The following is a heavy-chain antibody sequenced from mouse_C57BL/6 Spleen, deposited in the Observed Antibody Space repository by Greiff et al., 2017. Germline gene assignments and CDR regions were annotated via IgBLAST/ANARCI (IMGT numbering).Heavy chain of an antibody. CDR1: GYTFTSYW. J-gene: IGHJ1*03. CDR2: IDPSDSYT. D-gene: IGHD1-1*01. V-gene: IGHV1-59*01. Sequence: VQLQQPGAELVRPGTSVKLSCKASGYTFTSYWMHWVKQRPGQGLEWIGVIDPSDSYTNYNQKFKGKATLTVDTSSSTAYMQLSSLASEDSAGYYCATTTPVATGYFDVWGTGTTVTVSS. CDR3: ATTTPVATGYFDV.